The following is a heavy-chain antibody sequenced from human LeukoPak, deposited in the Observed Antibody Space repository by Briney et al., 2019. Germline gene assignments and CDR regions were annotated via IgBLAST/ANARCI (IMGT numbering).Heavy chain of an antibody. Sequence: PGGSLRLSCAASGFTFDDYGMSRVRQAPGKGLEWVSGINWNGGSTGYADSVQGRFTISRVNTKNYLYLQMNSLRAEDTALYYCARDGAAAGDIWGQGTLVTVSS. J-gene: IGHJ4*02. V-gene: IGHV3-20*04. CDR1: GFTFDDYG. CDR3: ARDGAAAGDI. CDR2: INWNGGST. D-gene: IGHD6-13*01.